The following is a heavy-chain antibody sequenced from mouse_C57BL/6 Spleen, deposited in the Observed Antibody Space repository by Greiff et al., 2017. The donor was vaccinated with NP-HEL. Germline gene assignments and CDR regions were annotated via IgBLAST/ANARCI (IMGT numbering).Heavy chain of an antibody. D-gene: IGHD1-1*01. CDR2: IYPGDGDT. CDR1: GYAFSSSW. Sequence: QVQLQQSGPELVKPGASVKISCKASGYAFSSSWMNWVKQRPGKGLEWIGRIYPGDGDTNYNGKFKGKATLTADKSSSTAYMQLSSLTSEDSAVYFCAPFITTVVVDYWGQGTTLTVSS. V-gene: IGHV1-82*01. J-gene: IGHJ2*01. CDR3: APFITTVVVDY.